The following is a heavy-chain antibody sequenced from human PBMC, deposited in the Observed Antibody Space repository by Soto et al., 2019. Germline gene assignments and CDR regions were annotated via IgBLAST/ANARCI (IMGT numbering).Heavy chain of an antibody. V-gene: IGHV3-23*01. J-gene: IGHJ4*02. CDR2: ISGSGGST. Sequence: EVQLLESGGGLVQPGGSLRLSCAASGFTFSSYAMSWVRQAPGKGLEWVSAISGSGGSTYYADSVKGRFTISRDNSKNTLYQQMNSLRAEDTAVYYCAKATIFGVVTSLDYWGQGTLVTVSS. D-gene: IGHD3-3*01. CDR1: GFTFSSYA. CDR3: AKATIFGVVTSLDY.